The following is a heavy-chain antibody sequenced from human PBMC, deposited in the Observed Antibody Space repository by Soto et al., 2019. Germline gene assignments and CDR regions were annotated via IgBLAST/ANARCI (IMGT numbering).Heavy chain of an antibody. CDR1: GYTFTGYG. CDR3: ARDPSYYDFWSGYYTIYYYYMDV. D-gene: IGHD3-3*01. V-gene: IGHV1-18*01. J-gene: IGHJ6*03. Sequence: ASVKVSCKASGYTFTGYGISWVRQAPGQGLEWMGWISAYNGNTNYAQKLQGRVTMTTDTSTSTAYMELRSLRSDDTAVYYCARDPSYYDFWSGYYTIYYYYMDVWGKGATVTVSS. CDR2: ISAYNGNT.